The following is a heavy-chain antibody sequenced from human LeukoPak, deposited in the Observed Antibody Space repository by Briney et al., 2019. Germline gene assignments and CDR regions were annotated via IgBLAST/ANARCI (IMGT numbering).Heavy chain of an antibody. J-gene: IGHJ4*02. Sequence: PGGSLRLSCAASGFTFSSYTMNWVRQAPGKGLEWVSSISSGSNYIYYADSVKGRLTISRDNPKNTLYLQMNSLRAEDTAVYFCAKRGVVIRVILVGFHKEAYYFDSWGQGALVTVSS. CDR1: GFTFSSYT. CDR3: AKRGVVIRVILVGFHKEAYYFDS. D-gene: IGHD3-22*01. V-gene: IGHV3-21*04. CDR2: ISSGSNYI.